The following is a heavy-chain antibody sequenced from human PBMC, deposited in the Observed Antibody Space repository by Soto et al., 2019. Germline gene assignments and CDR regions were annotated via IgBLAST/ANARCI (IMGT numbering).Heavy chain of an antibody. CDR2: ISYDGSNK. V-gene: IGHV3-30-3*01. CDR3: ARDTLGDIVIMIYSTERHAMDV. D-gene: IGHD2-8*01. J-gene: IGHJ6*02. CDR1: GISFSRKA. Sequence: GGSLRLSCAASGISFSRKAMHWVRQAPGKGLEWVSIISYDGSNKYYADSVKGRFTIARDNSKNTLYLQMNSLRAEDTAVYYCARDTLGDIVIMIYSTERHAMDVWGQGTTVTVSS.